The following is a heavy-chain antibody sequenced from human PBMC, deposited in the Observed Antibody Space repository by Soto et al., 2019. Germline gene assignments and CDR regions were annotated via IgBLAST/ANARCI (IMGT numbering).Heavy chain of an antibody. Sequence: GGSLRLSCAASGFTFSSYGMHWVRQAPGKGLEGVAVISYDGSNKYYADSVKGRFTISRDNSKNTLYLQMNSLRAEDTAVYYCAKARQAEDYGDPNPLYYYYGMDVWGQGTTVTVSS. V-gene: IGHV3-30*18. J-gene: IGHJ6*02. CDR2: ISYDGSNK. D-gene: IGHD4-17*01. CDR1: GFTFSSYG. CDR3: AKARQAEDYGDPNPLYYYYGMDV.